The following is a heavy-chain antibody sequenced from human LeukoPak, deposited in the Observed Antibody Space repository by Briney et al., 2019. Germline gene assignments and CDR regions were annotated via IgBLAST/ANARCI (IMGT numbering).Heavy chain of an antibody. D-gene: IGHD1-1*01. CDR3: TRDGIRVLDY. J-gene: IGHJ4*02. CDR1: GDSVSSNSAA. Sequence: HSQTLSLTCAISGDSVSSNSAAWNWIRQSPSRGLEWLGRTYYRSKWYNDYAVSVKSRIVINPDTSKNQFSLQLSSVTPEDTAVYYCTRDGIRVLDYWGQGILVTVSS. CDR2: TYYRSKWYN. V-gene: IGHV6-1*01.